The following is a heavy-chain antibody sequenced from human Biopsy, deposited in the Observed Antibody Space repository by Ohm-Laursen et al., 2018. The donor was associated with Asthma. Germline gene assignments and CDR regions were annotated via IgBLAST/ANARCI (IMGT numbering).Heavy chain of an antibody. CDR1: SHTFNRAG. D-gene: IGHD3-10*01. V-gene: IGHV1-18*01. CDR3: ARAVDYSHYYGIDV. J-gene: IGHJ6*02. CDR2: ISVYNGNT. Sequence: ASVSASCKTSSHTFNRAGITCVRQPPRQGIGWLGWISVYNGNTKVAQKLQDRVTMITDTSTSTAYMELRSLRSDDTAVYFCARAVDYSHYYGIDVWGQGTTVTVS.